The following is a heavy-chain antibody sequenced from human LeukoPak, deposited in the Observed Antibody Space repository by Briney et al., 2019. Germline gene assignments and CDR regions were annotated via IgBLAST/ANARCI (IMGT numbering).Heavy chain of an antibody. Sequence: GGSLRLSCAASGFTFSSYGMSWVRQAPGKGLEWVSAISGSGGSTYYADSVKGRFTISRDNSKNTLYLQMNSLRAEDTAVYYCAKSPDTAMGRKGDYWGQGTLVTVSS. V-gene: IGHV3-23*01. J-gene: IGHJ4*02. CDR2: ISGSGGST. CDR3: AKSPDTAMGRKGDY. D-gene: IGHD5-18*01. CDR1: GFTFSSYG.